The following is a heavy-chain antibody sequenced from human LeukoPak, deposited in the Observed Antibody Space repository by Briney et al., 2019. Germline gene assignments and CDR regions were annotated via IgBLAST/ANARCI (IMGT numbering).Heavy chain of an antibody. Sequence: ASVKVSCKASGYTFTSYDINWVRQATGQGLEWMGWMNPNSGNTGYAQKFQGRVTMTRNTSISTAYMELSILRSEDTAVYYCARVVTRYSSSWYGLGYWGQGTLVTVSS. V-gene: IGHV1-8*01. CDR2: MNPNSGNT. CDR3: ARVVTRYSSSWYGLGY. CDR1: GYTFTSYD. J-gene: IGHJ4*02. D-gene: IGHD6-13*01.